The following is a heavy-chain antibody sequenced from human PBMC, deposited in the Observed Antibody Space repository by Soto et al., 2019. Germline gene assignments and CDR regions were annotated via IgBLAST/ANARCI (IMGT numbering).Heavy chain of an antibody. Sequence: ASVKVSCKASGYTFTSYGISWVRQAPGQGLEWMGWISAYNGNTNYAQKLQGRVTMTTETSTSTAYMELRSLRSDGTAVYYCASPSYYDSSGYSLQGFAYWGQGTPVTVSS. V-gene: IGHV1-18*04. CDR2: ISAYNGNT. CDR3: ASPSYYDSSGYSLQGFAY. J-gene: IGHJ4*02. CDR1: GYTFTSYG. D-gene: IGHD3-22*01.